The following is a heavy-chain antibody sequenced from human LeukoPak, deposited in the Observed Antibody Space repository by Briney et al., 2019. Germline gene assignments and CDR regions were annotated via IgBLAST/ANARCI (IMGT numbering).Heavy chain of an antibody. V-gene: IGHV3-74*01. CDR3: ARPQAPYSSRSTFDY. Sequence: PGGSLRLSCAASGFTFSTYWMHRVRQAPGKGLVWVSRINNDGSSSSYADSVKGRFTNSRDNAKNTLYLQMNSLRAEDTAVYYCARPQAPYSSRSTFDYWGQGALVTVSS. J-gene: IGHJ4*02. CDR1: GFTFSTYW. CDR2: INNDGSSS. D-gene: IGHD6-13*01.